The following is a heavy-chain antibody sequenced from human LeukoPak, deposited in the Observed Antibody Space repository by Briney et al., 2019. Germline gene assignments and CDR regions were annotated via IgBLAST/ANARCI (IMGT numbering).Heavy chain of an antibody. Sequence: PGGSLRLSCAASGFILSSYAMHWVRQAPGKGLEWVAVISYDGSNKYYADSVKGRFTISRDNSKNTLYLQMNSLRAEDTAVYYCAREQDIVVVPAAILMYWGQGTLVTVSS. CDR2: ISYDGSNK. J-gene: IGHJ4*02. D-gene: IGHD2-2*01. CDR1: GFILSSYA. V-gene: IGHV3-30-3*01. CDR3: AREQDIVVVPAAILMY.